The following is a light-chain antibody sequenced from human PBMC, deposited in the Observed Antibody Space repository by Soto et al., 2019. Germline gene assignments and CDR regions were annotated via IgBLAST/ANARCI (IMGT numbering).Light chain of an antibody. CDR2: DAS. CDR1: QSVSSY. Sequence: NHSLWPGGRATLTSRASQSVSSYLAWYQQKPGQAPRLLIYDASNRATGIPARFSGSGSGTDFTLTISSLEPEDFAVYYCQQRSNWPITFGQGTRLEI. V-gene: IGKV3-11*01. J-gene: IGKJ5*01. CDR3: QQRSNWPIT.